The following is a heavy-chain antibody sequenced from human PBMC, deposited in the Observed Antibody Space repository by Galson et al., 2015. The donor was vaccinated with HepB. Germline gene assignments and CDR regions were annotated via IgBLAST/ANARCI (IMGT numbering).Heavy chain of an antibody. J-gene: IGHJ5*02. CDR2: IRGSGGST. V-gene: IGHV3-23*01. D-gene: IGHD6-19*01. Sequence: SLRLSCAASGFTFSSYAMSWVRQAPGKGLEWVSSIRGSGGSTYYADSVKGRFTISRDNSKNTLYLQMNSLRAEDTAVYYCAKEDRDSSGWYEGFDPWGQGTLVTVSP. CDR3: AKEDRDSSGWYEGFDP. CDR1: GFTFSSYA.